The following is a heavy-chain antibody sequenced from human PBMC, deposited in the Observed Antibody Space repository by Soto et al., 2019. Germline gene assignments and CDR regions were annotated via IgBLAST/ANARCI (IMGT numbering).Heavy chain of an antibody. V-gene: IGHV3-11*05. CDR2: ISSSSYT. CDR3: AREPYSSHWHYYYGMDV. Sequence: PGGSLRLSCAASGFTFSDYYMSWIRPAPGKGLEWVSYISSSSYTNYADSVKGRFTISRDNAKNSLYLQMNSLRAEDTAVYYCAREPYSSHWHYYYGMDVWGQGTTVTVSS. CDR1: GFTFSDYY. D-gene: IGHD6-19*01. J-gene: IGHJ6*02.